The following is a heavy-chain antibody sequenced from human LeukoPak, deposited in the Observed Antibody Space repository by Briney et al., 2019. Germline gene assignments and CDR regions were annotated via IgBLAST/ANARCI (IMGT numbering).Heavy chain of an antibody. V-gene: IGHV4-39*01. J-gene: IGHJ4*02. CDR3: ARKAPGGYSYGHFDY. CDR1: GGSISSSSYY. Sequence: PSETLSLTCTVSGGSISSSSYYWGWIRQPPGKGLEWIGSIYYSGSTYYNPSLKSRVTISVDTSKNQFSLKLSSVTAADTAVYYRARKAPGGYSYGHFDYWGQGTLVTVSS. D-gene: IGHD5-18*01. CDR2: IYYSGST.